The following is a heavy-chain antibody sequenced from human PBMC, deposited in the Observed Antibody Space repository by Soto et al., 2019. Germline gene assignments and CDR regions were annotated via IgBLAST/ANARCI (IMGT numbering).Heavy chain of an antibody. CDR3: ARLGGYVSVGYYYLWDS. V-gene: IGHV4-39*01. D-gene: IGHD3-22*01. Sequence: QLQLQESGPGLVKPSETLSLTCRVSDGSMNSDSSYWGWIRQPPRKGLEWIGVINHSGSTYHNLSLKGRVTMSVDASRNQFSLKLTSMTAADTAVYYCARLGGYVSVGYYYLWDSWGQGTLVTVSS. CDR1: DGSMNSDSSY. J-gene: IGHJ4*02. CDR2: INHSGST.